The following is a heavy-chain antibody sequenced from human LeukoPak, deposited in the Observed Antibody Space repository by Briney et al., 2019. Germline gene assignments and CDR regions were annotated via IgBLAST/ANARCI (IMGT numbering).Heavy chain of an antibody. V-gene: IGHV3-7*01. CDR2: IKQDGFEK. D-gene: IGHD6-13*01. CDR3: ARDSAGNDY. Sequence: PGGSLRLSCAASGFTFSNFWMSWVRQAPGKGLEWVANIKQDGFEKYYVDSVRGRFTISRDNAKNSLYLQMNSLRAEDTAMYYCARDSAGNDYWGQGTLVTVSS. J-gene: IGHJ4*02. CDR1: GFTFSNFW.